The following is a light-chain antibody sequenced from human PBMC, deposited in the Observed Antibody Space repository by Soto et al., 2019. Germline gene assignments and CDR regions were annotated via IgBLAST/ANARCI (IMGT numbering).Light chain of an antibody. Sequence: QSALTQPASVSGSPGQSITISCTGTSSDVGSYNLVSWYQQHPGKAPILVIYDVRNRPSGVSNRFSGSKSGNTASLTISGLQAEDEADYYCSSYTSSSTLVFGGGTKLTVL. J-gene: IGLJ2*01. CDR2: DVR. V-gene: IGLV2-14*02. CDR3: SSYTSSSTLV. CDR1: SSDVGSYNL.